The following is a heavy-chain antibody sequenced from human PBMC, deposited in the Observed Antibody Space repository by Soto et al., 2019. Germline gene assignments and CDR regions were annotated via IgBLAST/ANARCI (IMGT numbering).Heavy chain of an antibody. Sequence: GGSLRLSCTASGFTFGDYAMSWFRQAPGKGLEWVGFIRSKAYGGTTEYAASVKGRFTISRDDSKSIAYLQMNSLKTEDTAVYYCTRGRRESSGWFDYYYMDVWGKGTTVTVSS. CDR1: GFTFGDYA. J-gene: IGHJ6*03. CDR3: TRGRRESSGWFDYYYMDV. V-gene: IGHV3-49*03. D-gene: IGHD6-19*01. CDR2: IRSKAYGGTT.